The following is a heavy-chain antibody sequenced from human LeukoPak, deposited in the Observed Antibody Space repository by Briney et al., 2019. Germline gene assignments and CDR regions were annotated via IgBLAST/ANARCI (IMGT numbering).Heavy chain of an antibody. CDR2: IKQDGSEK. CDR3: ARDLSLNWFDP. J-gene: IGHJ5*02. V-gene: IGHV3-7*01. D-gene: IGHD2/OR15-2a*01. Sequence: GGSLRLSCEASGFTVSTNYMSWVRQAPGKGLEWVANIKQDGSEKYYVDSVKGRFTISRDNAKNSLYLQMNSLRAEDTAVYYCARDLSLNWFDPWGQGTLVTVSS. CDR1: GFTVSTNY.